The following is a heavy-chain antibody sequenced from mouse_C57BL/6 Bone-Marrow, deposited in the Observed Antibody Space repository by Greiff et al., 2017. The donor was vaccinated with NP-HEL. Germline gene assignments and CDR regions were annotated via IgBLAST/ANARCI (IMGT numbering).Heavy chain of an antibody. D-gene: IGHD2-4*01. J-gene: IGHJ4*01. CDR3: ARSPFYYDYDVRAMDY. Sequence: VQLQQSGPGLVAPSQSLSITCTVSGFSLTSYAISWVRQPPGKGLEWLGVIWTGGGTNYNSALKSRLSISKDNSKSQVFLKMNSLQTDDTARYYCARSPFYYDYDVRAMDYWGQGTSVTVSS. V-gene: IGHV2-9-1*01. CDR2: IWTGGGT. CDR1: GFSLTSYA.